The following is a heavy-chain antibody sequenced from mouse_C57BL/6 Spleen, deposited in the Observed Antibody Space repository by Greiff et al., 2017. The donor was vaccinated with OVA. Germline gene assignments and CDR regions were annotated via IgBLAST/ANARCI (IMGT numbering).Heavy chain of an antibody. Sequence: VQLQQSGAELVRPGASVTLSCKASGYTFTAYDMPWVQQTPVHGLEWIGAIDPETGGTAYNQNFKGQAILTADKSSSTGYMELRSLTSEDAACYYWTREGITYDYAMDYWGQGTSVTVSS. CDR2: IDPETGGT. CDR3: TREGITYDYAMDY. D-gene: IGHD2-4*01. CDR1: GYTFTAYD. V-gene: IGHV1-15*01. J-gene: IGHJ4*01.